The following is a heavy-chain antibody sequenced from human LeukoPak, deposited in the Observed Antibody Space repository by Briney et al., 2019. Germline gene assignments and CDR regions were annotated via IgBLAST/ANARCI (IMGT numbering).Heavy chain of an antibody. V-gene: IGHV1-46*01. CDR1: GYTFTSYY. Sequence: ASVKVSCKASGYTFTSYYMHWVRQAPGQGLEWMGIINPSGGSTSCAQKFQGRVTMTRDTSTSTVYMELSSLRSEDTAVYYCARERIAAAGTIYYYGMDVWGQGTTVTVSS. J-gene: IGHJ6*02. D-gene: IGHD6-13*01. CDR3: ARERIAAAGTIYYYGMDV. CDR2: INPSGGST.